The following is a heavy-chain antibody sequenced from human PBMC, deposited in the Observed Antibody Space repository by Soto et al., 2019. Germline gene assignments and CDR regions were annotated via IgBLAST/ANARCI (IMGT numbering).Heavy chain of an antibody. CDR2: ISSNGGST. CDR1: GFTFSTYA. CDR3: ARSNHDFWSGYPQGFFDY. J-gene: IGHJ4*02. V-gene: IGHV3-64*07. Sequence: EVQLVESGGGLVQPGGSLRLPCTASGFTFSTYAMNWVRQAPGKGLEYVSAISSNGGSTFYRDSVEGRFTISRDNSKNTLYLQVGGLRVEDMAVYYCARSNHDFWSGYPQGFFDYWGQGALVTVSS. D-gene: IGHD3-3*01.